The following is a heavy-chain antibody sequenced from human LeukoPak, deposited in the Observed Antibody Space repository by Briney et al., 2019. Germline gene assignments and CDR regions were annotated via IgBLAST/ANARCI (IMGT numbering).Heavy chain of an antibody. Sequence: GGSLRLSCAPSGLTFTNYAMSWVRQAPGKGLEWVSSISNIGGGTYYADSVKSRFTISRDNSKNTLYLQMNSLRAEDTAEYYCAKGGGAGAFDIWGQGTMVTVSS. CDR2: ISNIGGGT. J-gene: IGHJ3*02. V-gene: IGHV3-23*01. D-gene: IGHD3-3*01. CDR3: AKGGGAGAFDI. CDR1: GLTFTNYA.